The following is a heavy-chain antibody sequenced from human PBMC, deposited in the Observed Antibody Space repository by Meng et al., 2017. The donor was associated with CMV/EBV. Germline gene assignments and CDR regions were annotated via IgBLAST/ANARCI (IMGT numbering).Heavy chain of an antibody. CDR2: ISSSSSSYT. V-gene: IGHV3-11*05. CDR1: GFTFSDYY. D-gene: IGHD6-6*01. CDR3: ARGPTMPQLVLRY. J-gene: IGHJ4*02. Sequence: QVQLGGSGWVLAKPGGSLRLSCAASGFTFSDYYMSWIRQAPGKGLEWVSYISSSSSSYTNYADSVKGRFTISRDNAKNSLYLQMNSLRAEDTAVYYCARGPTMPQLVLRYWGQGTLVTVSS.